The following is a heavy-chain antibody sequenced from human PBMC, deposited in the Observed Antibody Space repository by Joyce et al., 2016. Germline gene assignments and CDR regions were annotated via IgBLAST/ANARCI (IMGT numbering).Heavy chain of an antibody. CDR3: STNTVLGDAFDI. CDR1: GFTFSNTC. V-gene: IGHV3-15*01. J-gene: IGHJ3*02. Sequence: VLLVESGGGLVKPGGSLRLSCAAYGFTFSNTCMTWVRQAPGKGLEWVGRIKSKTDGGTTDYAAPVKGRFTISRDDSKKTLYLQMHGLKTEDTAVYYCSTNTVLGDAFDIWGQGTMVSVSS. D-gene: IGHD4-17*01. CDR2: IKSKTDGGTT.